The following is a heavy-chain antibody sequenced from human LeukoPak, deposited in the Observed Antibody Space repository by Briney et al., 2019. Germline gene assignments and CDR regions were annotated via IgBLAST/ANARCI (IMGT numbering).Heavy chain of an antibody. V-gene: IGHV3-23*01. J-gene: IGHJ4*02. Sequence: PGGSLRLSCAAPGFSFSTYAMTWVRQAPGKGLEWVSGISGSGGTTFYADSVKGRFTISRDISKNTLYLQMNSLRADDTAVYYCARELFGSIMDYWGQGTLVTVSS. CDR1: GFSFSTYA. CDR2: ISGSGGTT. CDR3: ARELFGSIMDY. D-gene: IGHD3-10*01.